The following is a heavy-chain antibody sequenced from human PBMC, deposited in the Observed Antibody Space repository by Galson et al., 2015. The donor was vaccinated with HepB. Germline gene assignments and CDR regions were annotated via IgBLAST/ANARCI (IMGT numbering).Heavy chain of an antibody. Sequence: LRLSCAASGFTFSSYSMNWVRQAPGKGLEWVSGITANGDTRYYADSVKGRFTISRDNSKNTLYLQMSSLRAEDTAVYYCVKTRTSGTFYDAFDIWGQGTMVTVSS. D-gene: IGHD2/OR15-2a*01. CDR2: ITANGDTR. CDR3: VKTRTSGTFYDAFDI. CDR1: GFTFSSYS. J-gene: IGHJ3*02. V-gene: IGHV3-23*01.